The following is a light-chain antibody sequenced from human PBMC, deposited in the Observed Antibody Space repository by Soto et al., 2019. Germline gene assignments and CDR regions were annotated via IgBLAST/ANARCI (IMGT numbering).Light chain of an antibody. CDR1: QDIFLY. V-gene: IGKV1-33*01. CDR2: DAS. CDR3: QQYHNLPLT. Sequence: DIQMTQSPSSLSASIGDRVTITCQASQDIFLYLNWYQQKPGKAPKLLIYDASNLETGVQSSFSGSGSGTVFTFTINSLQPEDIATYYCQQYHNLPLTFGGGTKVQIK. J-gene: IGKJ4*01.